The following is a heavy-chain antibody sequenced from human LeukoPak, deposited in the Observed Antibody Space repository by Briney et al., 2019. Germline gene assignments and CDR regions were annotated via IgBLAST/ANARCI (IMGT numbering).Heavy chain of an antibody. D-gene: IGHD1-26*01. CDR3: TRGTESYDY. Sequence: GGSLRLSCAASGFTFSRYTVNWVRQGPGKGLEWVSSITSSSTYIYYADSGKGRFTISRDDAKYSLYLHMNSLRAEDTAVYYCTRGTESYDYSGQGTRLTVSA. V-gene: IGHV3-21*01. CDR1: GFTFSRYT. CDR2: ITSSSTYI. J-gene: IGHJ4*02.